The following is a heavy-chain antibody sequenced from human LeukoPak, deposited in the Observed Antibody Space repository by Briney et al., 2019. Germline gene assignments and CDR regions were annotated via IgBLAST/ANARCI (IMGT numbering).Heavy chain of an antibody. CDR2: IIPILGIA. CDR3: ARGPVVANWFDP. D-gene: IGHD2-15*01. CDR1: GGTFSSYA. Sequence: AVIVSCKASGGTFSSYAIRWVRQAPGQGLEWMGRIIPILGIANYAPKFQGRVTITADKSTSTAYMELSSLRSEDTAVYYCARGPVVANWFDPWGQGTLVTVSS. J-gene: IGHJ5*02. V-gene: IGHV1-69*04.